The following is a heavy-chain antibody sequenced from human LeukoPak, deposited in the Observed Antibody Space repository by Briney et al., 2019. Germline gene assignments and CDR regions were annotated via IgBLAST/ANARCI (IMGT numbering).Heavy chain of an antibody. CDR2: INPSGGST. V-gene: IGHV1-46*01. J-gene: IGHJ4*02. Sequence: ASVKVSCEASGYTFTSYYMHWVRQAPGQGLEWMGIINPSGGSTSYAQKFQGRVTMTRDTSTSTVYMELSSLRSEDTAVYYCARDHGGGSGSYYPAREYYFDYWGQGTLVTVSS. D-gene: IGHD3-10*01. CDR1: GYTFTSYY. CDR3: ARDHGGGSGSYYPAREYYFDY.